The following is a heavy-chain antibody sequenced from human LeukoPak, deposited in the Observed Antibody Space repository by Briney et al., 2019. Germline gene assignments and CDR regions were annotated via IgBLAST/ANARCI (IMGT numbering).Heavy chain of an antibody. D-gene: IGHD3-16*01. V-gene: IGHV3-66*01. CDR2: IYRDGST. J-gene: IGHJ6*02. CDR3: ARIPGGYYYAMDV. CDR1: GFIVGNNY. Sequence: GESLRLSCAASGFIVGNNYMSWVRQAPGKGLEWVSVIYRDGSTYYADSVKGRFTISRDNSKNTLFLQTNSLRAEDTAVYYCARIPGGYYYAMDVWGQGTTVTVSS.